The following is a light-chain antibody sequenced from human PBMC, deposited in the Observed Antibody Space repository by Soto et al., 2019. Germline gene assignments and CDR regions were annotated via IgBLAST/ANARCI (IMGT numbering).Light chain of an antibody. Sequence: EIVLTQSPGTLSLSAGERATLSCRASQSVSSTYLAWYQQKPGQAPRLLIYGASSRATGIPARFSGSGSGTDFTLTISRLETEDFAVYYCQQRSNWPRTFCQGTKVDIK. J-gene: IGKJ1*01. CDR1: QSVSSTY. CDR2: GAS. CDR3: QQRSNWPRT. V-gene: IGKV3D-20*02.